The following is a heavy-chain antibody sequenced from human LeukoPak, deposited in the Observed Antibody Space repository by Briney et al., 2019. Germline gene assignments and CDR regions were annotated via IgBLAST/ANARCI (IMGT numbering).Heavy chain of an antibody. J-gene: IGHJ4*02. Sequence: GRSLRLSCAASGFTFSSYAMHWVRQAPGKGLEWVAVISYDGSNKYYADSVKGRFTISRDNSKNTLYLQMNSLRAEDTAVYYCARENVILLWFGELDYWGQGTLVTVSS. CDR3: ARENVILLWFGELDY. CDR2: ISYDGSNK. CDR1: GFTFSSYA. D-gene: IGHD3-10*01. V-gene: IGHV3-30*04.